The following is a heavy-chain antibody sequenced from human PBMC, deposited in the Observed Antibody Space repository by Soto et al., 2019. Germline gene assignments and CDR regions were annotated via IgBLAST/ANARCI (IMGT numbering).Heavy chain of an antibody. CDR3: ARVYLTTTGTYYYGMDV. J-gene: IGHJ6*02. CDR1: GFTFSSYS. Sequence: EVQLVESGGGLVKPGGSLRLSCAASGFTFSSYSMNWVRQAPGKGLEWVSSISSSGTYTYYADSVKGRFTISRDNAKYSLYLQMNSLRADDTAVYYCARVYLTTTGTYYYGMDVWGQGTTVTVSS. D-gene: IGHD1-1*01. CDR2: ISSSGTYT. V-gene: IGHV3-21*01.